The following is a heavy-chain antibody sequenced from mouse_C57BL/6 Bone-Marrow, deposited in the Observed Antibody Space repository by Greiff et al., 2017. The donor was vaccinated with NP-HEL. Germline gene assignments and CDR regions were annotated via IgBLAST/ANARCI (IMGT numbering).Heavy chain of an antibody. Sequence: QVQLQQPGAELVMPGASVKLSCKASGYTFTSYWMHRVKQRPGQGLEWIGEIDPSDSYTNYNQKFKGKSTLTVDKSSSTAYMQLSSLTSEDSAVYYCARGAYYYGSDYWGQGTTLTVSS. J-gene: IGHJ2*01. CDR2: IDPSDSYT. CDR3: ARGAYYYGSDY. CDR1: GYTFTSYW. V-gene: IGHV1-69*01. D-gene: IGHD1-1*01.